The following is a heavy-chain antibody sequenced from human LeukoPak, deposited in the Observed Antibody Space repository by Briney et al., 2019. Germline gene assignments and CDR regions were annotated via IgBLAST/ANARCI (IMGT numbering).Heavy chain of an antibody. CDR3: ARRGGYHDSTGLYYFDY. Sequence: SETLSLTCTVSGYSISSGYYWGWIRQPPGKGLEWIGSIYHSGSTYYNPSLKSRVTISVDTSKNQFSLKLSSVTAADTAVYYCARRGGYHDSTGLYYFDYWGQGTLVTVSS. D-gene: IGHD3-22*01. V-gene: IGHV4-38-2*02. CDR1: GYSISSGYY. CDR2: IYHSGST. J-gene: IGHJ4*02.